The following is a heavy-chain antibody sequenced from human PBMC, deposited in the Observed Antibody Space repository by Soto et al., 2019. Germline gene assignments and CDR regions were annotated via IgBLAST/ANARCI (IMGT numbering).Heavy chain of an antibody. V-gene: IGHV4-59*01. Sequence: PSETLSLTCTVSGGSINTYYWSWIRQPPGKGLEWIGYIPFSGSPTYNPSLKSRVTISIDTPQNQFSLSLSSVTAADAAIYYCARLTGTSILDGLDIWGHGSLVTVSS. CDR2: IPFSGSP. CDR1: GGSINTYY. J-gene: IGHJ3*02. D-gene: IGHD3-9*01. CDR3: ARLTGTSILDGLDI.